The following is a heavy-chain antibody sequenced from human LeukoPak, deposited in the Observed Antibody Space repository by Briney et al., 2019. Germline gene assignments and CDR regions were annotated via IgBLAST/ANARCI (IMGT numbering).Heavy chain of an antibody. V-gene: IGHV3-9*01. CDR1: GFTFDDYT. CDR2: ISWDGGSI. D-gene: IGHD5-18*01. Sequence: GGSLRLSCAASGFTFDDYTMHWVRQAPGKGLEWVSGISWDGGSIDYADSVKGRFTISRDNAKNSLYLQMNSLRAEDTAVYYCARVQRGYSYNPLGYYYYYMDVWGKGTTVTVSS. J-gene: IGHJ6*03. CDR3: ARVQRGYSYNPLGYYYYYMDV.